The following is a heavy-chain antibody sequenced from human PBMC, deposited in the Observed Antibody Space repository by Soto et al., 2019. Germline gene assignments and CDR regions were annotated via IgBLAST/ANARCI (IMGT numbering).Heavy chain of an antibody. J-gene: IGHJ6*02. V-gene: IGHV3-74*01. Sequence: PGGSLRLSCAASGFTFSSYWMHWVRQAPWKGLVWVSRINSDGSSTSYADSVKGRFTISRDNAKNTLYLQMNSLRAEDTAVYYCARGIGRLRPEGDYGETDYYYGMDVWGQGTTVTVSS. D-gene: IGHD4-17*01. CDR1: GFTFSSYW. CDR3: ARGIGRLRPEGDYGETDYYYGMDV. CDR2: INSDGSST.